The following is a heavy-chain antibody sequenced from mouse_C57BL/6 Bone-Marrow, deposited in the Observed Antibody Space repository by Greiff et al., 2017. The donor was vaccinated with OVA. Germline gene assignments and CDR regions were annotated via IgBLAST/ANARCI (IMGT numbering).Heavy chain of an antibody. CDR1: GFTFTDYY. D-gene: IGHD2-5*01. Sequence: EVKLVESGGGLVQPGGSLSLSCAASGFTFTDYYMSWVRQPPGKALEWLGFIRNKANGYTTEYSASVKGRFTISRDNSQSILYLQMNALRAEDSATYYCARWGVTRNYYAMDYWGQGTSVTVSS. V-gene: IGHV7-3*01. CDR2: IRNKANGYTT. J-gene: IGHJ4*01. CDR3: ARWGVTRNYYAMDY.